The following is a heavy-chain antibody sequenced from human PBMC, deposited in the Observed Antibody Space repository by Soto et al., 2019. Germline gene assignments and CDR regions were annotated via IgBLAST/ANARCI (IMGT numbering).Heavy chain of an antibody. V-gene: IGHV4-4*07. CDR3: ARNFDLAATGTAFDS. J-gene: IGHJ4*02. CDR2: IYSSGTT. Sequence: SETLSLTXSVSAGSISGHYWSWIRLPAGRRLQWVGRIYSSGTTNYNPSLKSRVRMSVDTSRNRFSLKLDSVTAADTAVYYCARNFDLAATGTAFDSWGRGALVTVS. D-gene: IGHD3-9*01. CDR1: AGSISGHY.